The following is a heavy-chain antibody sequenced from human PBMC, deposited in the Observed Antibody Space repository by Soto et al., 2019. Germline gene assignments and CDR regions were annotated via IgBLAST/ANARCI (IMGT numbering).Heavy chain of an antibody. V-gene: IGHV4-59*01. Sequence: SETLSLTCTVSGGSISSYYWSWIRQPPGKGLEWIGYIYYSGSTNYNPSLKSRVTISVDTSKNQFSLKLSSVTAADTAVYYCARVEATVTTVWFEPWGQGTLVTVSS. CDR3: ARVEATVTTVWFEP. D-gene: IGHD4-4*01. CDR2: IYYSGST. J-gene: IGHJ5*02. CDR1: GGSISSYY.